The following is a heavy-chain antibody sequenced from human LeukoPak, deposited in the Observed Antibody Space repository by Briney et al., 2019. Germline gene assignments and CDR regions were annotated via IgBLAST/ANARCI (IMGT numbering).Heavy chain of an antibody. V-gene: IGHV3-20*04. D-gene: IGHD2-2*02. CDR3: ATVCSSISCSTS. Sequence: GGSLRLSCAASGFIFDDYGMTRVRQAPGKGLEWVSGINWNGGSTRYADSVKGRFSISRDNAKKSLYLQMNSLRAEDTAVYYCATVCSSISCSTSWGQGTLVTVSP. J-gene: IGHJ5*02. CDR2: INWNGGST. CDR1: GFIFDDYG.